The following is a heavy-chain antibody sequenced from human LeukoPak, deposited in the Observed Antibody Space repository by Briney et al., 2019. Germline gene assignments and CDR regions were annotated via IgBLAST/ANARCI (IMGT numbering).Heavy chain of an antibody. Sequence: ASVKVSCKASGGTFSSYAISWVRQAPGQGLEWMGGIIPIFGTANYAQKFQGRVTITADKSTSTAYMELSSLRSEDTAVYYCATGLSYSILDYWGQGTLVTVSS. V-gene: IGHV1-69*06. J-gene: IGHJ4*02. D-gene: IGHD1-26*01. CDR2: IIPIFGTA. CDR3: ATGLSYSILDY. CDR1: GGTFSSYA.